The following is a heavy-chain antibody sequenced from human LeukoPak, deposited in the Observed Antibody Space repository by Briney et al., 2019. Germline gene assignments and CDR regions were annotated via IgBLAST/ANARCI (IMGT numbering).Heavy chain of an antibody. CDR1: GFTFSSYS. Sequence: GGSLRLSCAASGFTFSSYSMNWVRQAPGKGLEWVSSISSSSSYIYYADSVKGLFTISRDNAKNSLYLQMNSLRAEDTAVYYCARSVGYDSSGYPIWGQGTLVTVSS. D-gene: IGHD3-22*01. V-gene: IGHV3-21*01. J-gene: IGHJ4*02. CDR2: ISSSSSYI. CDR3: ARSVGYDSSGYPI.